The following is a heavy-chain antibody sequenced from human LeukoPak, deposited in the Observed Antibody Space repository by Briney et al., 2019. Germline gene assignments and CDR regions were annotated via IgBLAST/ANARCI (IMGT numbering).Heavy chain of an antibody. CDR1: GYTFTGYY. D-gene: IGHD2-15*01. J-gene: IGHJ6*03. Sequence: ASVKVSCKASGYTFTGYYMHWVRQAPGQGLEWMGWINPSGGSTSYAQKFQGRVTMTRDMSTSTVYMELSSLRSEDTAVYYCARSPGGYCSGGSCPTGYYYYYYMDVWGKGTTVTVSS. CDR3: ARSPGGYCSGGSCPTGYYYYYYMDV. V-gene: IGHV1-46*01. CDR2: INPSGGST.